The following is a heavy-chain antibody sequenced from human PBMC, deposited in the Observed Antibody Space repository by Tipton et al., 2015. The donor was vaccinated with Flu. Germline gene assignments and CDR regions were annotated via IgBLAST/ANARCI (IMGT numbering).Heavy chain of an antibody. CDR1: GYSFATYG. CDR3: ARVSIGGRTPSPY. CDR2: VSPYNGNT. D-gene: IGHD1-14*01. J-gene: IGHJ4*02. Sequence: QLVQSGAEVKKPGASVKVSCKASGYSFATYGLTWVRQAPGQGLEWMGWVSPYNGNTNYAQKFLGRVTMTTDTSSSTAYMELRSLRSDDSAIYFRARVSIGGRTPSPYWGQGTLVTVSS. V-gene: IGHV1-18*01.